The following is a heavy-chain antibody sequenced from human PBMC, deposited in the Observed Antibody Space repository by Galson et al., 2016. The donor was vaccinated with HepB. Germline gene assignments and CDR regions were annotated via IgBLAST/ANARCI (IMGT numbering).Heavy chain of an antibody. V-gene: IGHV1-46*01. CDR2: INPNGGST. D-gene: IGHD6-13*01. CDR1: GYTFTRYY. CDR3: ARASSRDSSSWYGAEYFQH. J-gene: IGHJ1*01. Sequence: SVKVSCKASGYTFTRYYMHWVRQAPGQGLEWMGIINPNGGSTSYSQKFQGRVTVTRDTSTSTGYMELSSLRSEDTAVYYCARASSRDSSSWYGAEYFQHWGQGTLVTVSS.